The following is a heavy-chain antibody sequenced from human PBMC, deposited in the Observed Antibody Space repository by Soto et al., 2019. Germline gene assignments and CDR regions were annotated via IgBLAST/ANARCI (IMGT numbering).Heavy chain of an antibody. D-gene: IGHD6-19*01. CDR2: IYYSGST. J-gene: IGHJ6*02. CDR1: GGSVSSGSYY. V-gene: IGHV4-61*01. Sequence: SETLSLTCTVSGGSVSSGSYYWSWIRQPPGKGLEWIGYIYYSGSTNYNPSLKSRVTISVDTSKNQFSLKLSSVTAADTTVYYCARDYSSGPTIPLYYYGMDVWGQGTTVTVSS. CDR3: ARDYSSGPTIPLYYYGMDV.